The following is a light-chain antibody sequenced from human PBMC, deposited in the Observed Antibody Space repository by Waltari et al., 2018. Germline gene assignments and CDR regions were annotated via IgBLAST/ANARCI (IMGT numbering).Light chain of an antibody. V-gene: IGLV3-19*01. CDR3: HSRDSSGHRG. CDR1: RLISYY. Sequence: SSELTQDPAVSVALGQTVRITCQGDRLISYYSSWFQQKPGQAPVLVIYGYNNRPSGIPDRFSGASSGNTASLTITGAQAEDEADYYCHSRDSSGHRGFGGGTKLTVL. J-gene: IGLJ2*01. CDR2: GYN.